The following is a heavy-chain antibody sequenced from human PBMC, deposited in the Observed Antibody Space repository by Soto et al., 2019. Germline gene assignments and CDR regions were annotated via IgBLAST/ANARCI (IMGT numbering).Heavy chain of an antibody. CDR3: ARGLPRIAAAGSRRWFDP. CDR1: GYTFTSYY. CDR2: INPSGGST. Sequence: ASVKVSCKASGYTFTSYYMHWVRQAPGQGLEWMGIINPSGGSTSYAQKFQGRVTMTRDTSASTAYMELSSLRSEDTAVYYCARGLPRIAAAGSRRWFDPWGQGTLVTVSS. V-gene: IGHV1-46*01. J-gene: IGHJ5*02. D-gene: IGHD6-13*01.